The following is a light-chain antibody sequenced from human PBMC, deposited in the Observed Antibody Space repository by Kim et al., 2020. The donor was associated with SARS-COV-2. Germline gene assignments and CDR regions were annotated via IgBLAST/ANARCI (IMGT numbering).Light chain of an antibody. J-gene: IGLJ3*02. CDR1: NIGSRS. Sequence: APGGTARISCGGDNIGSRSVHWYQQKPGQAPVLVISYDKDRPSGIPERISGSTSGNTATLIISKVEAGDEADFYCQVWDSRSDHWVFGGGTQLTVL. CDR3: QVWDSRSDHWV. CDR2: YDK. V-gene: IGLV3-21*04.